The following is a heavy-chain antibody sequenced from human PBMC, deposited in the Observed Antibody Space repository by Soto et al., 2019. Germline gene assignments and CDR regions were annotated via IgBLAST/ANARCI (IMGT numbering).Heavy chain of an antibody. CDR2: ISGSGGST. J-gene: IGHJ5*02. V-gene: IGHV3-23*01. Sequence: GSLRLSCAASGFTFSSYAMSWVRQAPGKGLEWVSAISGSGGSTYYADSVKGRFTVSRDNSKNTLYLQMNSLRAEDTAVYYCAKDRVYYYDSSGLFDPWGQGTLVTVSS. CDR3: AKDRVYYYDSSGLFDP. D-gene: IGHD3-22*01. CDR1: GFTFSSYA.